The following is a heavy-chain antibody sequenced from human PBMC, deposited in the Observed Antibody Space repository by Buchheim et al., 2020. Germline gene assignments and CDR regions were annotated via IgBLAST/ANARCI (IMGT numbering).Heavy chain of an antibody. D-gene: IGHD3-22*01. J-gene: IGHJ5*02. Sequence: EVQLVESGGGLVQPGGPLKLSCAASGFTFSGSAMHWVRQASGKGLEWVGRIRSKANSYATAYDASVKGRFTISRDDSKNMAYLQMNSLKTEDTAVYYCTRGSYDSSGVWFDPWGQGTL. V-gene: IGHV3-73*02. CDR1: GFTFSGSA. CDR2: IRSKANSYAT. CDR3: TRGSYDSSGVWFDP.